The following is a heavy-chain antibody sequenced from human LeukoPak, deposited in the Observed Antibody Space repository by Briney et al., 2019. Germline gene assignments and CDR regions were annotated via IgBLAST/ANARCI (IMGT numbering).Heavy chain of an antibody. D-gene: IGHD3-16*01. CDR1: GFTFSSHS. CDR2: ISSSSSTI. V-gene: IGHV3-48*01. CDR3: ARVGSDWFDP. J-gene: IGHJ5*02. Sequence: GGSLRLSCAASGFTFSSHSMNWVRQAPGKGLEWVSYISSSSSTIYYADSVKGRFTISRDNAKNSLYLQMNSLRAEDTAVYYCARVGSDWFDPWGQGTLVTVSS.